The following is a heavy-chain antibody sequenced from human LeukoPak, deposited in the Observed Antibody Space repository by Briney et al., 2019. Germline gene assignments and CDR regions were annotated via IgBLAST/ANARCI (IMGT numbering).Heavy chain of an antibody. V-gene: IGHV4-39*07. D-gene: IGHD3-10*01. CDR3: AREGQGKYYYGSGTGIDY. J-gene: IGHJ4*02. CDR2: IYYSGST. Sequence: SETLSLTCAVSGGSISSNSHYWGWIRQPPGKGLEWIGSIYYSGSTYYNPSLKSRVTISVDTSKNQFSLKLSSVTAADTAVYYCAREGQGKYYYGSGTGIDYWGQGTLVTVSS. CDR1: GGSISSNSHY.